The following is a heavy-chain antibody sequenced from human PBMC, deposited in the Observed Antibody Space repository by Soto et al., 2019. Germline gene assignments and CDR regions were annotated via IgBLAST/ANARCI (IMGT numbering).Heavy chain of an antibody. CDR1: GGTFSRYT. Sequence: GASVKVSCKASGGTFSRYTISWVRQAPGQGLEWMGRIIPILGIANYAQKFQGRVTITADKSTSTAYMELSSLRSEDTAVYYCARDIRYFDWLLSNWFDPWGQGTLVTAPQ. V-gene: IGHV1-69*04. D-gene: IGHD3-9*01. CDR2: IIPILGIA. CDR3: ARDIRYFDWLLSNWFDP. J-gene: IGHJ5*02.